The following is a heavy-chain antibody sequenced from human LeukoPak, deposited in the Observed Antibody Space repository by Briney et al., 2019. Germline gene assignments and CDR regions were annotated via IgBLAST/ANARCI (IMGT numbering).Heavy chain of an antibody. CDR3: ARDNTVPYFAY. J-gene: IGHJ4*02. CDR1: GFTFSNYE. D-gene: IGHD4-11*01. V-gene: IGHV3-48*03. CDR2: ISSVGSTI. Sequence: GGSLRLSCAASGFTFSNYEMNWVRQAPGKGLEWLSYISSVGSTIYYADSVRGRFTISRDSAKNSLYLQMNSLRAEDTAVYYCARDNTVPYFAYWGQGTLVTVSS.